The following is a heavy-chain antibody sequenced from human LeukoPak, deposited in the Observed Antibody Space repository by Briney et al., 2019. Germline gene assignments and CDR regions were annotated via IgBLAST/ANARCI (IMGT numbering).Heavy chain of an antibody. D-gene: IGHD4-17*01. V-gene: IGHV3-48*01. Sequence: VSYISSSSSTIYYADSVKGRFTISRDNAKNSLYLQMNSLRAEDTAVYYCARTVTTYWYFDLWGRGTLVTVSS. CDR3: ARTVTTYWYFDL. J-gene: IGHJ2*01. CDR2: ISSSSSTI.